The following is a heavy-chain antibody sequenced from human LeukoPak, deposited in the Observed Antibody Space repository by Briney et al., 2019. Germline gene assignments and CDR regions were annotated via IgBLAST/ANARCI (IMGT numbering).Heavy chain of an antibody. CDR3: ARIPYSSSWSGDYFDY. D-gene: IGHD6-13*01. CDR1: GFTFSSYS. V-gene: IGHV3-21*01. Sequence: GGSLRLSCAASGFTFSSYSMNWVRRAPGKGLEWVSSISSSSSYIYYADSVKGRFTISRDNAKNSLYLQMNSLRAEDTAVYYCARIPYSSSWSGDYFDYWGQGTLVTVSS. J-gene: IGHJ4*02. CDR2: ISSSSSYI.